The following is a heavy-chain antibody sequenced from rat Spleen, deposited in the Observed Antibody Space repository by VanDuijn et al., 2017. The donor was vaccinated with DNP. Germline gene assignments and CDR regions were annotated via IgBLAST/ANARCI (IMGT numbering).Heavy chain of an antibody. CDR2: ISTGGGDT. Sequence: EVQLVESGGDLVQSGRSLKVSCAASGFTFSDYNMAWVRQAPTKGLEWVASISTGGGDTYYRDSVKGRFTISRDNVKRTLYLQMDSLRSEETATYYCARHGLITSRDWFAYWGQGTLVTVSS. V-gene: IGHV5S23*01. D-gene: IGHD1-10*01. CDR3: ARHGLITSRDWFAY. CDR1: GFTFSDYN. J-gene: IGHJ3*01.